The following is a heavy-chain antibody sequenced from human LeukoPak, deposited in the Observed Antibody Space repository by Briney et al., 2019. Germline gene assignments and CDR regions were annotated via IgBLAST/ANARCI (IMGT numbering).Heavy chain of an antibody. CDR3: ARGVAAGIDDY. CDR1: GFTFSSYS. Sequence: PGGSLRLSCAASGFTFSSYSMNWVRQAPGKGLEWVSYISSSSSTIYYADCVKGGFTISIHDAKNSVYLQMNILRAEHTSLSYCARGVAAGIDDYWGQGTLVTVSS. J-gene: IGHJ4*02. D-gene: IGHD6-13*01. V-gene: IGHV3-48*01. CDR2: ISSSSSTI.